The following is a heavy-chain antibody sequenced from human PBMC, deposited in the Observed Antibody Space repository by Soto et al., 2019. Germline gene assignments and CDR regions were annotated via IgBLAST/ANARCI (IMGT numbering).Heavy chain of an antibody. CDR3: ARGPSGDKVHY. CDR2: IFDSGTT. Sequence: PAETMSLTCTVPGGSITSDYSCGSWIRQPPGEGLEWIGHIFDSGTTYTNPSLRSQVAISLDTSKNHFSLTLSSVTAADTAVYYCARGPSGDKVHYWGQGALVTVS. CDR1: GGSITSDYSC. V-gene: IGHV4-30-4*02. D-gene: IGHD7-27*01. J-gene: IGHJ4*02.